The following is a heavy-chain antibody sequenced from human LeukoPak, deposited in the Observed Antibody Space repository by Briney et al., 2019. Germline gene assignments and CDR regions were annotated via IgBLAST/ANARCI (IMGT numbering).Heavy chain of an antibody. J-gene: IGHJ4*02. CDR1: GGSISSYY. D-gene: IGHD3/OR15-3a*01. CDR3: ARGGLAIHFDY. CDR2: IYYSGST. V-gene: IGHV4-59*01. Sequence: SETLSLTCTVSGGSISSYYWSWIRQPPGKGLEWIGYIYYSGSTNYNPSLKSRVTISVDTSKNQFSLTLSSVTAADTAVYYCARGGLAIHFDYWGQGTLVTVSS.